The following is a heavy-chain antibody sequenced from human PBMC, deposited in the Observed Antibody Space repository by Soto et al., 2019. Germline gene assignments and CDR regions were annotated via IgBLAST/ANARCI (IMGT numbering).Heavy chain of an antibody. J-gene: IGHJ4*02. CDR3: ARQMRGPIPYFGWLSPVTS. D-gene: IGHD3-9*01. Sequence: SETLSLTCTVSGGSMSSYYWSWIRQPPGKGLEWIGYIYNSGSARYNPSLKSRVAISVDTSKNQYSLNLNSVTAADTAVYFCARQMRGPIPYFGWLSPVTSWGQGTQVTVSS. CDR1: GGSMSSYY. CDR2: IYNSGSA. V-gene: IGHV4-59*08.